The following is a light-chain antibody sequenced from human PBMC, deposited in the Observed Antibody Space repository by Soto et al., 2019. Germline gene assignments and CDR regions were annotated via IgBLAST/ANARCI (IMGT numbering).Light chain of an antibody. Sequence: EVVMTQSPATLSMSPGERATLSCRASQSVSSSLAWYQQKPRQAPRLLIYAASTSATVIPDRCSGSGSETEFTITISSLQAEYFANYYCQQYNTWWTFGQGTKVEIK. CDR2: AAS. V-gene: IGKV3D-15*01. CDR1: QSVSSS. CDR3: QQYNTWWT. J-gene: IGKJ1*01.